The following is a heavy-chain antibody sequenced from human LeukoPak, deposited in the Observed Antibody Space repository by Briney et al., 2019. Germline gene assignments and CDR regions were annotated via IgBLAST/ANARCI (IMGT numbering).Heavy chain of an antibody. D-gene: IGHD2-2*01. CDR2: IIPILGIA. CDR1: GGTFSSYA. CDR3: ARASPICSSTSCYLDY. V-gene: IGHV1-69*04. J-gene: IGHJ4*02. Sequence: SVKVSCKASGGTFSSYAISWVRQAPGQGLEWMGRIIPILGIANYAQKFQGRVTITADKSTSTAYMELSSLRSEDTAVYYCARASPICSSTSCYLDYWGQGTLVTVSS.